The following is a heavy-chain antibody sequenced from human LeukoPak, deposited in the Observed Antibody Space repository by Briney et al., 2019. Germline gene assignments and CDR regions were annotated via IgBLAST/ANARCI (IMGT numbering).Heavy chain of an antibody. D-gene: IGHD6-13*01. CDR1: GFTFSSYE. V-gene: IGHV3-48*03. CDR3: AKDKGYSSSPYGMDV. J-gene: IGHJ6*02. CDR2: ISGGDTM. Sequence: PGGSLRLSCAASGFTFSSYEMNWVRQAPGKGLEWVSYISGGDTMYYADSVKGRFTISRDNSKNSLYLQMNSLRTEDTALYYCAKDKGYSSSPYGMDVWGQGTTVTVSS.